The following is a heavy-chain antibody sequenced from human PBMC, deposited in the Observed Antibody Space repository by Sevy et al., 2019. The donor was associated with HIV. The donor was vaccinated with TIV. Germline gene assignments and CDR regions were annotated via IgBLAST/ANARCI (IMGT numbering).Heavy chain of an antibody. Sequence: SENLSLTCTVSGDSISGYYWSWIRQPPGKGLEWIGYIYYSGNTNYNPSLKSRVTISVDTSKNQFSLKLSSVTAADTAIYYCARAYQYYYYGIDVWGQGTTVTVSS. CDR2: IYYSGNT. V-gene: IGHV4-59*01. CDR1: GDSISGYY. D-gene: IGHD3-10*01. J-gene: IGHJ6*02. CDR3: ARAYQYYYYGIDV.